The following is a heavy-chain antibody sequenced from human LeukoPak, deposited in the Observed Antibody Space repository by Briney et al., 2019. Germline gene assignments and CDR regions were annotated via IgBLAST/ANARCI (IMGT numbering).Heavy chain of an antibody. D-gene: IGHD2-15*01. CDR2: INHSGST. V-gene: IGHV4-34*01. CDR1: GGSFSGYY. CDR3: ASSRVAAASAFDI. Sequence: SETLSLTCAVYGGSFSGYYWSWIRQPPGKGLEWIGEINHSGSTNYNPSLKSRVTISVDTSKNQLSLKLSSVTAADTAVYYCASSRVAAASAFDIWGQGTMVTVSS. J-gene: IGHJ3*02.